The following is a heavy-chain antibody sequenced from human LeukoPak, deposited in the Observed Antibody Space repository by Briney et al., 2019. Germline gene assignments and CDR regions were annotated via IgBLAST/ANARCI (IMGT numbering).Heavy chain of an antibody. V-gene: IGHV5-51*01. D-gene: IGHD2-2*01. CDR3: ARHKSSNIVVVGYFQH. CDR2: IYPGDSDI. Sequence: GESLKISCKGLGYRFSTYWIGWVRQMPGKGLEWMGIIYPGDSDIKYSPSFQGLVTISGDKSLSTAYLQWSSLKASDTAMYYCARHKSSNIVVVGYFQHWGQGTLVTVSS. J-gene: IGHJ1*01. CDR1: GYRFSTYW.